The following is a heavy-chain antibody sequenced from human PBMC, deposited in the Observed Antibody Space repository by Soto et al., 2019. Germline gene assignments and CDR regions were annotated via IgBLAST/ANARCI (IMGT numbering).Heavy chain of an antibody. CDR3: ARRPLVRGIIPYYFDY. V-gene: IGHV4-39*02. Sequence: QLQLLESGPGLVKPSETLSLTCTVSGGSVSNNSYYWGWIRQPPGKRLEWIGSVYYSGSAYYNPYLRRRLTISVDTSMNHFSLKLSSVTAADTAIYYCARRPLVRGIIPYYFDYWGQGTLVTVSS. CDR2: VYYSGSA. J-gene: IGHJ4*02. CDR1: GGSVSNNSYY. D-gene: IGHD3-10*01.